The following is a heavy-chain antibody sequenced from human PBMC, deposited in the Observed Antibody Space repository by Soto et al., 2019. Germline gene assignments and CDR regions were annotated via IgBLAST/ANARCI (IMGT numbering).Heavy chain of an antibody. Sequence: SETLSLTCTVSGDSISSGSSYWGWVRQPPGKGLEWIGSFYYSRDTHYNPSLKSRATISVDTSKNQFSLKLTRLTTNDTATYFCATWVDYGYFEGFDFWGQGTLVTVSS. J-gene: IGHJ4*02. CDR2: FYYSRDT. V-gene: IGHV4-39*01. CDR3: ATWVDYGYFEGFDF. CDR1: GDSISSGSSY. D-gene: IGHD4-17*01.